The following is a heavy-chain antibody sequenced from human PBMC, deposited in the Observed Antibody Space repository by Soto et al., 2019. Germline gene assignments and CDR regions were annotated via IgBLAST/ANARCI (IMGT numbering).Heavy chain of an antibody. D-gene: IGHD3-22*01. CDR3: AGYYCSSSGEQWFGP. CDR1: GGSVSSGNYY. Sequence: SETLSLTCTVSGGSVSSGNYYWSWIRQPPGKGLEWIGSVWYRGTTQYNPSLKSRVTISQDTSKNRFSLTLSSVSAADTAIYYCAGYYCSSSGEQWFGPWGQGTLVTVSS. J-gene: IGHJ5*02. CDR2: VWYRGTT. V-gene: IGHV4-61*01.